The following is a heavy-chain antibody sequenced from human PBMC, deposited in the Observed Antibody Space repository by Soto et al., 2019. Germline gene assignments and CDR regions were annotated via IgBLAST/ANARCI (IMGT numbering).Heavy chain of an antibody. Sequence: QVQLVQSGAEEKKPGASVKVSCKASEYTFTNYALHWVRQAPGQRLEWMGWINAGNGNTKYSQKFQGRVTITRDTSASTAYMELSSLRAEDTAVYYCARDILFDYWGQGTLVTVSS. CDR3: ARDILFDY. CDR1: EYTFTNYA. D-gene: IGHD2-15*01. J-gene: IGHJ4*02. V-gene: IGHV1-3*05. CDR2: INAGNGNT.